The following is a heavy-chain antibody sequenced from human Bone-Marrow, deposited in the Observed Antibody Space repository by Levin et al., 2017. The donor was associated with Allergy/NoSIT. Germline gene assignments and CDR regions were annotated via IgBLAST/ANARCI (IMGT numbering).Heavy chain of an antibody. J-gene: IGHJ5*01. CDR1: GGSLSSYY. V-gene: IGHV4-59*01. Sequence: SSETLSLTCTVSGGSLSSYYWSWIRQAPGKGLEWIGYVHHTGATNYNPSLNSRVSISMDTSKNQFSLTLRSVTAADTAIYYCTGDLNHVWFFSWGLGVLVTVSS. CDR3: TGDLNHVWFFS. CDR2: VHHTGAT.